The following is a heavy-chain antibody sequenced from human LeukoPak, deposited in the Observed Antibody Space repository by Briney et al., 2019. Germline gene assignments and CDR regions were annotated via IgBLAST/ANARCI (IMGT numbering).Heavy chain of an antibody. D-gene: IGHD6-19*01. J-gene: IGHJ5*02. CDR3: ARLYRQWLVRWFDP. CDR2: TYYRSKWYN. V-gene: IGHV6-1*01. Sequence: SQTLSLTCAISGDSVSSNSAAWNWIRQSPSRGLEWLGRTYYRSKWYNDYAVSVKSRITINPDTSKNQFSLKLSSVTAADTAVYYCARLYRQWLVRWFDPWGQGTLVTVSS. CDR1: GDSVSSNSAA.